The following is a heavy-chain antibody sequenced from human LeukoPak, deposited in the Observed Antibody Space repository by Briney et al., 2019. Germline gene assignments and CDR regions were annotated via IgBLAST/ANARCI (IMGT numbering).Heavy chain of an antibody. D-gene: IGHD3-22*01. CDR1: GYTFTSYD. V-gene: IGHV1-8*03. CDR2: MSPNSGNT. CDR3: ARLGHYYDSSGYPTNLYNWLDP. Sequence: ASVKVSCKASGYTFTSYDINWVRQATGQGLEWMGWMSPNSGNTGYAQKFQGRVTITRNTSISTAYMELSSLRSEDTAVYYCARLGHYYDSSGYPTNLYNWLDPWGQGTLVTVSS. J-gene: IGHJ5*02.